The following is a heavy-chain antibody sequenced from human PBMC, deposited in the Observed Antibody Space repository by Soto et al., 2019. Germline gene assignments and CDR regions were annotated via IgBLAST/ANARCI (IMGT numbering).Heavy chain of an antibody. Sequence: QVQLVESGGGVVQPGRSLRLSCAASGFTFSSYGMHWVRQAPGKGLEWVAVISYDGSNKYYADSVKGRFTISRDNSKNALYLQMNSLRAEDTAVYYCAKDAPVGGDYGSGSPLDYWGQGTLVTVFS. CDR2: ISYDGSNK. V-gene: IGHV3-30*18. CDR1: GFTFSSYG. J-gene: IGHJ4*02. D-gene: IGHD3-10*01. CDR3: AKDAPVGGDYGSGSPLDY.